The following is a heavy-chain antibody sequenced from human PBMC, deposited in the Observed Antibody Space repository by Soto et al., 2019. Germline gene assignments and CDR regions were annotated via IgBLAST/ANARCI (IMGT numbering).Heavy chain of an antibody. Sequence: EVQLVESGGGLVQPGGSLRLSCAASGFTFSSYWMHWVRQVPGKGLVWVSRIKTDGSSTNYADSVKGRFTISRDNAKNTLYLQMNSLRAEDTAVYYCARGGSEESRGFDYWGQGALVTVSS. J-gene: IGHJ4*02. CDR1: GFTFSSYW. V-gene: IGHV3-74*01. CDR3: ARGGSEESRGFDY. CDR2: IKTDGSST. D-gene: IGHD3-10*01.